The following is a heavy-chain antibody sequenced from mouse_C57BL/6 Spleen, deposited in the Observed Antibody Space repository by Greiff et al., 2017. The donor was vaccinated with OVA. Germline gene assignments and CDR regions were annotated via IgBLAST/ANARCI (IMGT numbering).Heavy chain of an antibody. D-gene: IGHD1-1*01. CDR1: GYTFTDYY. CDR2: IFPGSGST. V-gene: IGHV1-75*01. CDR3: ACSGDEGMDY. J-gene: IGHJ4*01. Sequence: VQLQQSGPELVKPGASVKISCKASGYTFTDYYINWVKQRPGQGLEWIGWIFPGSGSTYYNEKFKGKATLTVDKSSSTAYMLLSILTSEDSAVSFCACSGDEGMDYWGQGTSVTVSS.